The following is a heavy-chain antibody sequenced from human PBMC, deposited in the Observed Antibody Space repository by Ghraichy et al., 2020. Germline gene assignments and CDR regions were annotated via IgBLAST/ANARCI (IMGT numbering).Heavy chain of an antibody. V-gene: IGHV3-7*01. Sequence: GGSLRLSCAASGFTFSSYWMSWVRQAPGKGLEWVANIKQDGSEKYYVDSVKGRFTISRDNAKNSLYLQMNSLRAEDTAEYYCARDEGPGYCSSTSCYEADAFDIWGQGTMVTVSS. CDR2: IKQDGSEK. CDR1: GFTFSSYW. D-gene: IGHD2-2*01. CDR3: ARDEGPGYCSSTSCYEADAFDI. J-gene: IGHJ3*02.